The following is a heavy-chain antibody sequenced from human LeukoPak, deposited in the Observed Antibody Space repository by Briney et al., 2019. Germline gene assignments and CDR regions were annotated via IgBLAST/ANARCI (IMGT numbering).Heavy chain of an antibody. Sequence: PGGSLRLSCAASGFTFSSYDMHWVRQAPGKGLEWVSAIGPAGDTYYPSSVKGRFTIFRENAENYLYLQMNRLRAGGTAVYFCAREGTGDDDAFDIWGQGTMVTVSS. CDR3: AREGTGDDDAFDI. CDR1: GFTFSSYD. D-gene: IGHD7-27*01. J-gene: IGHJ3*02. CDR2: IGPAGDT. V-gene: IGHV3-13*01.